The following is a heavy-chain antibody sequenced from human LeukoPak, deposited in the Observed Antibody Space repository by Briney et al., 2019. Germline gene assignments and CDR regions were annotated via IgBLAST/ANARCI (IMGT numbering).Heavy chain of an antibody. D-gene: IGHD3-3*01. CDR1: GGTFSSYA. CDR3: ARSNVGLRFLEWLLPLDY. CDR2: IIPIFGTA. V-gene: IGHV1-69*13. J-gene: IGHJ4*02. Sequence: GASVKVSCKASGGTFSSYAISWVRQAPGQGLEWMGGIIPIFGTANYAQKFQGRVTITADESTSTVYMELSSLRSEDTAVYYCARSNVGLRFLEWLLPLDYWGQGTLVTVSS.